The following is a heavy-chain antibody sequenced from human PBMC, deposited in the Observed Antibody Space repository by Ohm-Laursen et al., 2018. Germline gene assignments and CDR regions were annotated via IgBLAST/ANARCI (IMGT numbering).Heavy chain of an antibody. V-gene: IGHV4-59*01. D-gene: IGHD4-17*01. J-gene: IGHJ3*02. CDR1: GGSISSYY. Sequence: SDTLSLTWTVSGGSISSYYWSWIRQPPGKGLEWIGYIYYSGSTNYNPSLKSRVTISVDTSKNQFSLRLSSVTAADTAVYYCARENPYGASIDAFDIWGQGTMVTVSS. CDR2: IYYSGST. CDR3: ARENPYGASIDAFDI.